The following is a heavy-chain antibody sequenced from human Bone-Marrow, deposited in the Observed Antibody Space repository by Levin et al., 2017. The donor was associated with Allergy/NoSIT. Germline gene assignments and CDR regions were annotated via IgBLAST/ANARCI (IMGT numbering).Heavy chain of an antibody. CDR2: ISSSSSTI. CDR3: AREMNDRVLLWFGELSPAYYYYYGMDV. Sequence: QTGGSLRLSCAASGFTFSSYSMNWVRQAPGKGLEWVSYISSSSSTIYYADSVKGRFTISRDNAKNSLYLQMNSLRDEDTAVYYCAREMNDRVLLWFGELSPAYYYYYGMDVWGQGTTVTVSS. CDR1: GFTFSSYS. J-gene: IGHJ6*02. D-gene: IGHD3-10*01. V-gene: IGHV3-48*02.